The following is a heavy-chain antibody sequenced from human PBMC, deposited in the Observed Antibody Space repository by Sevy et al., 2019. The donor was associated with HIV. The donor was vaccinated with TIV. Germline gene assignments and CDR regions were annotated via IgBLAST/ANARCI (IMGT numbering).Heavy chain of an antibody. Sequence: ASVKVSCEASGVTFTNYYMHWVRQAPGQGLEWMGIINPDGDSANYTQQFQGRVTMTRDTSTSTIYMELSSLRSDDTAVYYCVRADPAQHFDSWGQGTLVTVSS. CDR2: INPDGDSA. V-gene: IGHV1-46*01. CDR1: GVTFTNYY. J-gene: IGHJ4*02. CDR3: VRADPAQHFDS.